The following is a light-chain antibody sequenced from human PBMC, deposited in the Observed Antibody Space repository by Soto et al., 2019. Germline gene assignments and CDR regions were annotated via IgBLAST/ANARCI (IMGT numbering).Light chain of an antibody. Sequence: DIQMTQSPSTLSASVEDRDTITCRASQSISSWLAWYQQKPGKAPKLLIYKASSLESGVPSRFSGSGSGTEFTLTISSLQPDDFATYYCQQYNSYTFGQGTK. CDR1: QSISSW. J-gene: IGKJ2*01. CDR3: QQYNSYT. CDR2: KAS. V-gene: IGKV1-5*03.